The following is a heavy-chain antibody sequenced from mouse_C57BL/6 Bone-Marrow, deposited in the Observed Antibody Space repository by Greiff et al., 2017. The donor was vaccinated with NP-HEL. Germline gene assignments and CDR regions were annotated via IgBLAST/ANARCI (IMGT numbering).Heavy chain of an antibody. CDR2: INPNNGAT. CDR1: GYTFTDYN. CDR3: ARGGIYDGYYDWFAY. Sequence: VQLQQSGPELVKPGASVKIPCKASGYTFTDYNMDWVKQSHGKSLEWIGDINPNNGATIYNQKFKGKATLTVDKSSSTAYMELRSLTSEDTAVYYCARGGIYDGYYDWFAYWGQGTLVTVSA. D-gene: IGHD2-3*01. J-gene: IGHJ3*01. V-gene: IGHV1-18*01.